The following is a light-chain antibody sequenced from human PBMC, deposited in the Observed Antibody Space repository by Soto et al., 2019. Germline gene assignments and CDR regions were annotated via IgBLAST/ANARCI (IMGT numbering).Light chain of an antibody. Sequence: QSVLTQPPSASGSPGQSVTISCTGTSSDVGAFDNVSWYQQYPGEAPKLLIYDVNKRPSGVPDRFSGSKSDNTASPTVSGLQAEDEADFYCSSYAGNNIFVFGTGTKVTVL. CDR1: SSDVGAFDN. J-gene: IGLJ1*01. CDR3: SSYAGNNIFV. CDR2: DVN. V-gene: IGLV2-8*01.